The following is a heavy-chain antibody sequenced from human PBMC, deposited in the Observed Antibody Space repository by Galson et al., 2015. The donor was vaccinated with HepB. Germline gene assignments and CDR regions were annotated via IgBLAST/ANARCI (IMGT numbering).Heavy chain of an antibody. CDR1: GFTFTTYA. CDR2: TSYDGNSK. J-gene: IGHJ4*02. V-gene: IGHV3-30-3*01. D-gene: IGHD3-22*01. Sequence: SLRLSCAVSGFTFTTYAMLWVRQAPDKGLEWVAVTSYDGNSKYYADSVKGRFTTSRDNSKNTLYLQMNSLRSEDTAVYFCARSFPYPYDGTGYPNADYWGQATLVSVSS. CDR3: ARSFPYPYDGTGYPNADY.